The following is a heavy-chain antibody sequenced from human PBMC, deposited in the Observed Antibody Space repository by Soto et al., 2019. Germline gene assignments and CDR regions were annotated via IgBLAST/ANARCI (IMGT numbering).Heavy chain of an antibody. CDR3: AIVRFGELV. V-gene: IGHV3-23*01. J-gene: IGHJ4*02. CDR1: GFTFSSYA. CDR2: IGVGGGDR. Sequence: EVQLLESGGGLVQPGGSLRLSCAASGFTFSSYAMSWVRQAPGKGLEWVSIIGVGGGDRYYPESVKGRFTISRDNSRDTLYLEMNSLRDEDTAVYYCAIVRFGELVWGQGPLVTVSS. D-gene: IGHD3-10*01.